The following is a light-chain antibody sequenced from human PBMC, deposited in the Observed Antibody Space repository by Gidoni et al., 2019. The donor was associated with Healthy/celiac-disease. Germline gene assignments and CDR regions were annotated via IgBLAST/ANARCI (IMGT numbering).Light chain of an antibody. V-gene: IGKV3-11*01. CDR3: QQRSNFLT. CDR1: QSVSSY. J-gene: IGKJ4*01. Sequence: EIVLTQSPATQSLSPGERATLSCRASQSVSSYLAWYQQKPGQAPRLLIYDASNRATGIPARFSGSGSGTDFTLTISSLEPEDFAVYYCQQRSNFLTFGGGTKVEIK. CDR2: DAS.